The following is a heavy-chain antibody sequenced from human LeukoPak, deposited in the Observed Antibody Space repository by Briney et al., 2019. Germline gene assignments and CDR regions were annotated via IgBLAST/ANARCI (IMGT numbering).Heavy chain of an antibody. CDR1: GFTFDDYA. CDR3: AKARNAVAGTGYYLDS. J-gene: IGHJ4*02. V-gene: IGHV3-43D*03. D-gene: IGHD6-19*01. CDR2: VTWDGSFT. Sequence: GGSLRLSCAASGFTFDDYAMHWVRQAPGKGLEWVSLVTWDGSFTYYVDSVKGRFTISRDNSKNSLYLQMNSLRAEDTAFYYCAKARNAVAGTGYYLDSWGQGTLVTVSS.